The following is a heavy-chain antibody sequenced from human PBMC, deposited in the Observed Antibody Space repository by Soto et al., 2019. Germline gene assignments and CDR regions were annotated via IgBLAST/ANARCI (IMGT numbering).Heavy chain of an antibody. CDR3: AADTGDDFWSGYYYYYGMDV. D-gene: IGHD3-3*01. CDR2: IVVGSGNT. V-gene: IGHV1-58*01. CDR1: GFTFTSSA. Sequence: SEKVSCKASGFTFTSSAVQWVRQARGQRLEWIGWIVVGSGNTNYAQKFQERVTITRDMSTSTAYMELSSLRSEDTAVYYCAADTGDDFWSGYYYYYGMDVWGQGTTVTVSS. J-gene: IGHJ6*02.